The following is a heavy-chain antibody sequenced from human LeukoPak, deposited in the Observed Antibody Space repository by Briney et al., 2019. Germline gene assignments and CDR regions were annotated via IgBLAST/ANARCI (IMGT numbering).Heavy chain of an antibody. Sequence: SETLFLTCTVSGGSISSYYWSWIRLPPGKVLEWIGYIYYSGSTNYNPSLKSRVTLSVDTSKNQFSLTLSSVTAADTAVYYCARGTDFWSGYYTGYYYYYMDVWGKGTTVTVSS. D-gene: IGHD3-3*01. CDR1: GGSISSYY. V-gene: IGHV4-59*01. CDR2: IYYSGST. J-gene: IGHJ6*03. CDR3: ARGTDFWSGYYTGYYYYYMDV.